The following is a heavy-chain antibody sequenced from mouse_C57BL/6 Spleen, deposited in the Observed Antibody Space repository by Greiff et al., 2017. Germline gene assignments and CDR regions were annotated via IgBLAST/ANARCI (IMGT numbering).Heavy chain of an antibody. D-gene: IGHD1-1*01. J-gene: IGHJ3*01. CDR1: GFSLTSYG. CDR3: ARDYYGSPWFAY. V-gene: IGHV2-6*03. Sequence: VMLVESGPGLVAPSQCLSITCTVSGFSLTSYGVHWVRQPQGKGLEWLVVIWSDGSTTYNSALKSRLSISKDNSNSQDFLNMNSLQTDDTAMYYCARDYYGSPWFAYWGQGTLVTVSA. CDR2: IWSDGST.